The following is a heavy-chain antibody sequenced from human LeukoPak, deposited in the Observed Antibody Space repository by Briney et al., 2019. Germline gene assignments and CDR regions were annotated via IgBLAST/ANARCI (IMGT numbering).Heavy chain of an antibody. CDR2: ISYDGSNK. J-gene: IGHJ4*02. CDR1: GFTFSSYG. Sequence: PGGSLRLSCAASGFTFSSYGMHWVRQAPGKGLEWVAVISYDGSNKYYADSVKGRFTISRDNSKNTLYLQMNSLRAEDTAVYYCAKASTYYDSSGYYYAPADYWGQGTLVTVPS. V-gene: IGHV3-30*18. D-gene: IGHD3-22*01. CDR3: AKASTYYDSSGYYYAPADY.